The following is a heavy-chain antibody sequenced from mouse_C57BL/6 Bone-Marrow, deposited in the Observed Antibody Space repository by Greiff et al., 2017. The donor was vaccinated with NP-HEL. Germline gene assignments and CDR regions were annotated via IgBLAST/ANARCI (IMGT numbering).Heavy chain of an antibody. CDR1: GFTFTDYY. CDR3: ARYYYVRIYYAMDY. CDR2: IRNKANGYTT. Sequence: EVQLVESGGGLVQPGGSLSLSCAASGFTFTDYYMSWVRQPPGKALEWLGFIRNKANGYTTEDSASVKGRFTISRDNSQSILYLQMNALRAEDSATYYCARYYYVRIYYAMDYWGQGTSVTVSS. D-gene: IGHD1-1*01. V-gene: IGHV7-3*01. J-gene: IGHJ4*01.